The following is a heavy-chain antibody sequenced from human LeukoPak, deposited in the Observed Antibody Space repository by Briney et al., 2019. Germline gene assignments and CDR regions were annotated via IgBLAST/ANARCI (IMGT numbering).Heavy chain of an antibody. CDR1: GFTFSDYS. D-gene: IGHD2-15*01. CDR2: IGISSGNT. J-gene: IGHJ5*02. V-gene: IGHV3-48*04. CDR3: ARGPVGLSALDA. Sequence: PGGSLRLSCAASGFTFSDYSMNWVRQAPGKGLEWISYIGISSGNTKYADSVKGRFTISRDNARNTLSLQMNSLRVEDTAVYYCARGPVGLSALDAWGQGILVTVSS.